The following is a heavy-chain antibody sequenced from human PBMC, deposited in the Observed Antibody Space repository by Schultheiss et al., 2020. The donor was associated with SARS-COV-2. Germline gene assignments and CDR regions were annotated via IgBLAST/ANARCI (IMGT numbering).Heavy chain of an antibody. J-gene: IGHJ5*02. CDR3: TRNSTSSGWFDP. CDR2: IRSKARNYAT. CDR1: GFTFSGSA. V-gene: IGHV3-73*01. D-gene: IGHD5-18*01. Sequence: GGSLRLSCAASGFTFSGSAMHWVRQASGKGLEWVGRIRSKARNYATTYAASVKGRFIIYRDESRNTSYLQMNSLKIEDTAVYYCTRNSTSSGWFDPWGQGTLVTVSS.